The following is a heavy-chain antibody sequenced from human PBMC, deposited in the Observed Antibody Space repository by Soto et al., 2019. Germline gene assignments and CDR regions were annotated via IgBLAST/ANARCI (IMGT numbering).Heavy chain of an antibody. D-gene: IGHD2-8*01. CDR2: IIPIFGTA. Sequence: SVKVSCKASGGTFSSYAISWVRQAPGQGLEWMGGIIPIFGTANYAQKFQGRVTITADESTSTAYMERSSLRSEDTAVYYCARGVLMVYARCSYYYGMDVGGQGTTVTGSS. V-gene: IGHV1-69*13. J-gene: IGHJ6*02. CDR3: ARGVLMVYARCSYYYGMDV. CDR1: GGTFSSYA.